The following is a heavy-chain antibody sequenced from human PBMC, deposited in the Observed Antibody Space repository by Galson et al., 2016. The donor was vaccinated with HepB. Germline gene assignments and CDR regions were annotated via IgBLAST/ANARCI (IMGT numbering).Heavy chain of an antibody. CDR1: GFSLSTSGVS. J-gene: IGHJ4*02. CDR2: IYWLGDQ. CDR3: AHRTTVTTNYFDF. Sequence: PALVKPTQTLTLTCSFSGFSLSTSGVSVAWIRQPPGKALEWLALIYWLGDQRYSPSLKSRLTITEDTSKSQVVLTMTNLDPAATATYFCAHRTTVTTNYFDFWGPGILVTVSS. D-gene: IGHD4-17*01. V-gene: IGHV2-5*01.